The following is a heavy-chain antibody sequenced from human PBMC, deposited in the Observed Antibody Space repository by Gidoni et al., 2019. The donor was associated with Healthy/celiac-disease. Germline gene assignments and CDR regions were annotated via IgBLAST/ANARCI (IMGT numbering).Heavy chain of an antibody. CDR3: AKDRGYYDSSGKFDY. CDR1: GFTFSSYG. Sequence: QVQLVESGGGVVQPGRSLRLSCAASGFTFSSYGMHWVRQAPGKGLEWVAVISYDGSNKYYADSVKGRFTISRDNSKNTLYLQMNSLRAEDTAVYYCAKDRGYYDSSGKFDYWGQGTLVTVSS. CDR2: ISYDGSNK. J-gene: IGHJ4*02. V-gene: IGHV3-30*18. D-gene: IGHD3-22*01.